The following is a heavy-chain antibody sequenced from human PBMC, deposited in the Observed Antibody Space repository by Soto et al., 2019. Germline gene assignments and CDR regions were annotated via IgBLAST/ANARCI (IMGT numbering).Heavy chain of an antibody. V-gene: IGHV4-34*01. D-gene: IGHD3-10*01. CDR1: GGSFSGYY. Sequence: PSETLSLTCAVYGGSFSGYYWSWIRQPPGKGLEWIGEINHSGSTNYNPSLKSRVTISVDTSKNQFSLKLSSVTAADTAVYYCARDPLWFGGGWFDPWGQGTLVTVSS. CDR2: INHSGST. J-gene: IGHJ5*02. CDR3: ARDPLWFGGGWFDP.